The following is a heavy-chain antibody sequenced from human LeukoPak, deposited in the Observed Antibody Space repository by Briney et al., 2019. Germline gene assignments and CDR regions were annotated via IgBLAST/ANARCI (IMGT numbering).Heavy chain of an antibody. Sequence: GGSLRLSCAASGFTFSSYAMSWVRQAPGKGLEWVSAITGSAGGTYYADSVKGRFTISRDNSKNTLFLQMSSLRAEGTAIYYCAKGMGATKFTSSDYWGQGTLVTVSS. D-gene: IGHD1-26*01. CDR2: ITGSAGGT. V-gene: IGHV3-23*01. J-gene: IGHJ4*02. CDR1: GFTFSSYA. CDR3: AKGMGATKFTSSDY.